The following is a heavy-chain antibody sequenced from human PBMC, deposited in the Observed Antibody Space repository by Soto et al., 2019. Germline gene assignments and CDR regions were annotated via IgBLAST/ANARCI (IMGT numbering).Heavy chain of an antibody. CDR1: GGSFSGYY. D-gene: IGHD2-2*01. CDR3: ARGVPRTSYGMDV. Sequence: SETLSLTCAVYGGSFSGYYWSWIRQPPGKGLEWIGEINHSGSTNYNPSLKSRVTISVDTSKNQFSLKLSSVTAADTAVYYCARGVPRTSYGMDVWGQGTTVTVSS. CDR2: INHSGST. V-gene: IGHV4-34*01. J-gene: IGHJ6*02.